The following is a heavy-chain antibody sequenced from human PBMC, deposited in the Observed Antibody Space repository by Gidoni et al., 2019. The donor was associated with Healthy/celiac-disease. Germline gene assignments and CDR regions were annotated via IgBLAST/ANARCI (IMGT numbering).Heavy chain of an antibody. CDR2: INPNSGGT. CDR3: ARDKSGSHFDY. CDR1: GYTFTGYY. D-gene: IGHD1-26*01. Sequence: QAQLVQSGEEVKKPGASVEVSGKASGYTFTGYYMHWVRQAPGQGLEWMGWINPNSGGTNYAQKFQGMVTMTRDTSISTAYMELSRLRSDDTAVYYCARDKSGSHFDYWGQGTLVTVSS. V-gene: IGHV1-2*02. J-gene: IGHJ4*02.